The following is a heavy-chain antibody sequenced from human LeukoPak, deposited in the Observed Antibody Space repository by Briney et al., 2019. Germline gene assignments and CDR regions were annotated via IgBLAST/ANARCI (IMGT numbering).Heavy chain of an antibody. CDR3: ARDRIHDFWSGYFSPPFDY. J-gene: IGHJ4*02. CDR2: ISAYNGNT. CDR1: GYTFTSYG. D-gene: IGHD3-3*01. V-gene: IGHV1-18*01. Sequence: ASVKVSCKASGYTFTSYGISWVRQAPGQGLEWMGWISAYNGNTNYAQKLQGRVTMTKDTSTSTAYMEMRSLRSDDTAVYYCARDRIHDFWSGYFSPPFDYWGQGTLVTVSS.